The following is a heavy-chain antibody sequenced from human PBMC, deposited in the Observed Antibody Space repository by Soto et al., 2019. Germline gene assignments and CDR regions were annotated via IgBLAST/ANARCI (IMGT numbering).Heavy chain of an antibody. V-gene: IGHV4-61*01. CDR2: IYHSGST. CDR1: GGSVRDGSYY. D-gene: IGHD1-26*01. Sequence: SETLSLTCTVSGGSVRDGSYYWAWLRQPPGKGLERIGHIYHSGSTIYNPSLKSRVTISLDTSKNQLSLKLTSMTAADTAVYYCARDMHAGFTHYFDPWGQGTLVTVSS. CDR3: ARDMHAGFTHYFDP. J-gene: IGHJ5*02.